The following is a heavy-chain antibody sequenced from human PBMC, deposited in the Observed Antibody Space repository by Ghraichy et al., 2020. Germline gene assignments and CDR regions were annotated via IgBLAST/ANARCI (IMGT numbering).Heavy chain of an antibody. CDR3: ARAPYCGGDCYYYYGMDV. CDR1: GYSFTSYW. V-gene: IGHV5-51*01. D-gene: IGHD2-21*02. J-gene: IGHJ6*02. Sequence: GESLNISCKGSGYSFTSYWIGWVRQMPGKGLEWMGIIYPGDSDTRYSPSFQGQVTISADKSISTAYLQWSSLKASDTAMYYCARAPYCGGDCYYYYGMDVWGQGTTVTVSS. CDR2: IYPGDSDT.